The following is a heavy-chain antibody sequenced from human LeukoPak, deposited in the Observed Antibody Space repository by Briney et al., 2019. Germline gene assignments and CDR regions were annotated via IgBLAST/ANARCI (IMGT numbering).Heavy chain of an antibody. V-gene: IGHV1-69*06. CDR2: IIPIFGTA. J-gene: IGHJ3*02. Sequence: SVKVSCKSSVCTFSSYAISWVRQAPGQGLEWMGGIIPIFGTANYAQKFQGRVTITADKSTSTAYKELSSLRSEDTALYYCAIGGYCSGGSCYFDAFDIWGQGTMVTVSS. CDR1: VCTFSSYA. CDR3: AIGGYCSGGSCYFDAFDI. D-gene: IGHD2-15*01.